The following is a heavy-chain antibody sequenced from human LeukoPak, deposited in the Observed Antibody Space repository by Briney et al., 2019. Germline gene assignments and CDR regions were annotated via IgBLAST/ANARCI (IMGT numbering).Heavy chain of an antibody. CDR2: IKQDGSEK. D-gene: IGHD3-10*01. Sequence: GGSLRLSCAASGFSLSIYWMSWVRQAPGKGLEWVANIKQDGSEKYYVDSVKGRFTISRDNAKNSLYLQMNSLRAEDSAVYYCARYRSGTEFDYWGQGTLVTVSS. J-gene: IGHJ4*02. CDR3: ARYRSGTEFDY. CDR1: GFSLSIYW. V-gene: IGHV3-7*01.